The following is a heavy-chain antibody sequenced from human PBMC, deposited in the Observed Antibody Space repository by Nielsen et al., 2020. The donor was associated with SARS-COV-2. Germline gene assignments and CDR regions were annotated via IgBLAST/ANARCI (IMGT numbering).Heavy chain of an antibody. Sequence: GESLKISCAASGFTFSSYGMHWVRQAPGKGLEWVAVISYDGSNKYYADSVKGRFTISRDNSKNTLYLQMNSLRAEDTAVYYCARDGAWGYYDSSGTLMGYWGQGTLVTVSS. V-gene: IGHV3-30*03. CDR3: ARDGAWGYYDSSGTLMGY. J-gene: IGHJ4*02. CDR1: GFTFSSYG. CDR2: ISYDGSNK. D-gene: IGHD3-22*01.